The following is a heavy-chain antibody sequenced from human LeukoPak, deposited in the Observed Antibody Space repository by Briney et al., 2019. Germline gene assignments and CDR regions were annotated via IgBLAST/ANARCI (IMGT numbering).Heavy chain of an antibody. CDR1: GYTFTSYD. V-gene: IGHV1-18*01. CDR2: MNPNSGNT. D-gene: IGHD3-10*01. J-gene: IGHJ4*02. Sequence: ASVKVSCKASGYTFTSYDINWVRQATGQGLEWMGWMNPNSGNTNYAQKLQGRVTMTTDTSTSTAYMELRSLRSDDTAVYYCARERDSGSYYPFSFDYWGQGTLVTVSS. CDR3: ARERDSGSYYPFSFDY.